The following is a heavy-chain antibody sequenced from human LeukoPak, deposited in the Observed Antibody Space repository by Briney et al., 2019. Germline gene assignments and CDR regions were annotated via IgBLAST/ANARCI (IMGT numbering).Heavy chain of an antibody. D-gene: IGHD3-16*02. CDR3: ATTRYYYESRRHVWGSYRYLPE. CDR1: GYTLTELS. J-gene: IGHJ4*02. CDR2: FDPEDGET. V-gene: IGHV1-24*01. Sequence: GASVKVSCKVSGYTLTELSMHWVRQAPGKGLEWMGGFDPEDGETIYAQKFQGRATMTEDTSTDTAYMELSSLRSEDTAVYYCATTRYYYESRRHVWGSYRYLPEWGQGTLVTVSS.